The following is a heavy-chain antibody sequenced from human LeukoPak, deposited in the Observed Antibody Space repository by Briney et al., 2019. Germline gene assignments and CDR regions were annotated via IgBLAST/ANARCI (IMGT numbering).Heavy chain of an antibody. J-gene: IGHJ1*01. D-gene: IGHD2-2*01. CDR3: ANFHCSSTSCHLSGYFQH. V-gene: IGHV4-34*01. Sequence: SETLSLTCAVYGGSFSGFYWSWIRQPPGKGREWIREINHSGSTNYNPSLKSRVTISVDTSKNQFSLKLSSVTAADTAVYYCANFHCSSTSCHLSGYFQHWGQGTLVTVSS. CDR1: GGSFSGFY. CDR2: INHSGST.